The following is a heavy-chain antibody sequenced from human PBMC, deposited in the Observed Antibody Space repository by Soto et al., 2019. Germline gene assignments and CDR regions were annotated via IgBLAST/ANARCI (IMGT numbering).Heavy chain of an antibody. CDR3: ARDLGLGDSGPLGY. CDR2: IYYSGST. V-gene: IGHV4-31*03. J-gene: IGHJ4*02. Sequence: PSETLSLTCTVSGGSISSSSYYWSWIRQHPGKGLEWIGYIYYSGSTYYNPSLKSRVTISVDTSKNQFSLKLSSVTAADTAVYYCARDLGLGDSGPLGYWGQGTLVTVSS. CDR1: GGSISSSSYY. D-gene: IGHD1-26*01.